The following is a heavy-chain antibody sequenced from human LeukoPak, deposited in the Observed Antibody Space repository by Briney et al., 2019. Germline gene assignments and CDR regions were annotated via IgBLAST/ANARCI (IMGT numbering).Heavy chain of an antibody. J-gene: IGHJ4*02. V-gene: IGHV4-34*01. CDR2: INHSGSI. CDR1: GGSFSGYY. Sequence: SSETLSLTCAVYGGSFSGYYWSWIRQPPGKGLEWIGEINHSGSINYNPSLKSRVTISVDTSKNQFSLKLSSVTAADTAVYYCAVPPNWGQGTLVTVSS. CDR3: AVPPN.